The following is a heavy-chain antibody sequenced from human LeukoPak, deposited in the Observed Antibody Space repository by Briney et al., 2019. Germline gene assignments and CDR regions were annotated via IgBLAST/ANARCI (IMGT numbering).Heavy chain of an antibody. V-gene: IGHV4-59*08. CDR2: IYYTGST. D-gene: IGHD6-6*01. Sequence: PSETLSLTCTVPGGSISGYYWSGIRQPPGKGLEWIGHIYYTGSTSYNPSLKSRVTISVDTSKNQFSLKLSYVNAADTAVYYCARYISSGLDYWGQGTLVTVSS. CDR1: GGSISGYY. CDR3: ARYISSGLDY. J-gene: IGHJ4*02.